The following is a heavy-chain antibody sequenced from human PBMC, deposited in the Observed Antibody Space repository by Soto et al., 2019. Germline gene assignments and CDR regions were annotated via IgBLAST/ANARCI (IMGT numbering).Heavy chain of an antibody. CDR2: IYYSGST. D-gene: IGHD3-3*01. Sequence: PSETLSLTCTVSGGSISSYYWSWIRQPPGKGLEWIGYIYYSGSTNYNPPLKSRVTISVDTSKNQFSLKLSSVTAADTAVYYCARDPGRDYDFWSGYYTNYYYYGMDVWGQGTTVTVSS. CDR3: ARDPGRDYDFWSGYYTNYYYYGMDV. V-gene: IGHV4-59*01. CDR1: GGSISSYY. J-gene: IGHJ6*02.